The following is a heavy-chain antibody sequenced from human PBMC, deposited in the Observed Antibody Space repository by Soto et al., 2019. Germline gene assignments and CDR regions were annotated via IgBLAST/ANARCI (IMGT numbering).Heavy chain of an antibody. Sequence: ALRLSCAASGFTFDDYAMHWVRQAPGKGLEWVSGISWNSGSIGYADSVKGRFTISRDNAKNSLYLQMNSLRAEDTALYYCAKGTRGHYYYYMDVWGKGTTVTVSS. J-gene: IGHJ6*03. CDR1: GFTFDDYA. V-gene: IGHV3-9*01. CDR2: ISWNSGSI. CDR3: AKGTRGHYYYYMDV.